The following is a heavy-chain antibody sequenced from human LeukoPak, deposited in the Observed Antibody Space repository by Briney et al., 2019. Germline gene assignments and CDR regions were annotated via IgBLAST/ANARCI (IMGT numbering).Heavy chain of an antibody. J-gene: IGHJ4*02. D-gene: IGHD1-26*01. CDR1: GYTFTGYY. CDR3: ARGIVGATTGD. CDR2: INPNSGGT. Sequence: ASVNVSCKASGYTFTGYYMHWVRQPPGQGVERVGWINPNSGGTNYAQKFQGRVTMTRDTSISTAYMELSRLRSDDTAVYYCARGIVGATTGDWGQGTLVTVSS. V-gene: IGHV1-2*02.